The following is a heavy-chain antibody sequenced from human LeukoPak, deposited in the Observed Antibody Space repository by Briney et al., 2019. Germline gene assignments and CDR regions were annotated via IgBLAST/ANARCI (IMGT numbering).Heavy chain of an antibody. V-gene: IGHV3-11*04. CDR1: GFTFSDYY. CDR3: AKDDTYCGGDCYSYGAFDI. CDR2: ISGGGSTI. D-gene: IGHD2-21*02. J-gene: IGHJ3*02. Sequence: PGGSLRLSCAASGFTFSDYYMSWIRQAPGKGLEWVSYISGGGSTIYYADSVKGRFTISRDNAKNSLYLQMNSLRAEDTAVYYCAKDDTYCGGDCYSYGAFDIWGQGTMVTVSS.